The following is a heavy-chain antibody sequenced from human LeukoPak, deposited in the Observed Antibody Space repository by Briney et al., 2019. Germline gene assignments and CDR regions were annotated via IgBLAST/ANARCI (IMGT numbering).Heavy chain of an antibody. CDR1: GFTFSSYG. V-gene: IGHV3-30*18. CDR3: AKELNDIVVVVAAISNGMDV. CDR2: ISHDGSNK. D-gene: IGHD2-15*01. J-gene: IGHJ6*02. Sequence: PGRSLRLSCAASGFTFSSYGMHWVRQAPGKGLEWVAVISHDGSNKYYADSVKGRFTISRDNSKNTLYLQMNSLRAEDTAVYYCAKELNDIVVVVAAISNGMDVWGRGTTVTVSS.